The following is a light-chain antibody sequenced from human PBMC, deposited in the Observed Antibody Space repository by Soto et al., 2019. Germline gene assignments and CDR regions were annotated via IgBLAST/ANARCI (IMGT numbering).Light chain of an antibody. CDR2: EGT. CDR3: CSYAGSSTLV. CDR1: RSDVGSYNL. Sequence: QSALTQPASVSGSPGQSITISCTGTRSDVGSYNLVSWYQQHPGKAPKLIIYEGTKRPSGVSNRFSGSKSDNTASLTISGLQADDEADYFCCSYAGSSTLVFGGGTQLTVL. J-gene: IGLJ2*01. V-gene: IGLV2-23*01.